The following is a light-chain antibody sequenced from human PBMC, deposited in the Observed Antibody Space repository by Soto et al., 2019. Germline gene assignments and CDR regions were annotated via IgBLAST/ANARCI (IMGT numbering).Light chain of an antibody. Sequence: MSQSPSTLSASVGDRVTITCRASQSISSWLAWYQQKPGKAPKLLIYKASSLESGVPSRFSGSGSGTEFTLTISSLQPDDFATYYCQQYNSYSIPFGQGTRPAI. CDR2: KAS. CDR3: QQYNSYSIP. V-gene: IGKV1-5*03. J-gene: IGKJ5*01. CDR1: QSISSW.